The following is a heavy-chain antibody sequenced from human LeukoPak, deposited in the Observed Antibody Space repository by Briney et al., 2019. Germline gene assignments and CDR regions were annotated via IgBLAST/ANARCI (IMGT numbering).Heavy chain of an antibody. Sequence: SETLSLTCTVSGGSISSYYWSWIRQPPGKGLEWIGYIYYSGSTNYNPSLKSRVTISVDTSKNQCSLKLSSVTAADTAVYYCAREDTNYYDSSGYYYRYWGQGTLVTVSS. J-gene: IGHJ4*02. D-gene: IGHD3-22*01. CDR2: IYYSGST. CDR3: AREDTNYYDSSGYYYRY. CDR1: GGSISSYY. V-gene: IGHV4-59*01.